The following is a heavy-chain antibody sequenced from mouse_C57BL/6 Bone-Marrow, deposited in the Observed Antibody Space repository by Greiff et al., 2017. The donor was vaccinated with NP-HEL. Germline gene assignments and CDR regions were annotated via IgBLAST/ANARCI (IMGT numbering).Heavy chain of an antibody. D-gene: IGHD1-1*01. CDR1: GFNIKDYY. J-gene: IGHJ1*03. Sequence: EVKLQESGAELVKPGASVKLSCTASGFNIKDYYMHWVKQRTEQGLEWIGRIDPEDGETKYAPQFQGKATITADTSSNTAYLQLSSLTSEDTAVYYCARPLYGSSYVEYFDVWGTGTTVTVSS. V-gene: IGHV14-2*01. CDR3: ARPLYGSSYVEYFDV. CDR2: IDPEDGET.